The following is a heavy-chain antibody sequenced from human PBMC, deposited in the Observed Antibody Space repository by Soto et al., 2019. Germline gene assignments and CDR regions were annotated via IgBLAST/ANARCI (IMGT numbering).Heavy chain of an antibody. CDR1: GFTFSIYG. V-gene: IGHV3-30*18. J-gene: IGHJ4*02. CDR2: ISYDGSDQ. CDR3: AKDTGADY. Sequence: QVQLVESGGGVVQPGRSLRLSCAASGFTFSIYGMYWVRQAPGKGLEWVARISYDGSDQFYGDSVKGRFTISRDNSKNTLYLQMNSLRSEDTAVYYCAKDTGADYWGQGTVVTVSA. D-gene: IGHD3-10*01.